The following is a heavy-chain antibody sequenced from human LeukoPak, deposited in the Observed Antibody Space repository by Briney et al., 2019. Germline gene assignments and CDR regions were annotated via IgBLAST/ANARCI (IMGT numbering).Heavy chain of an antibody. J-gene: IGHJ4*02. Sequence: GGALRLSCAASGFLVSSNYMSWVRQAPGKGLEWVSIIYSDGSTYYADAAKGRFTISRDNSKNTLYLEMSSLGLQDTAVYYCTEERDRDGYFRYWGQGTLVTVSS. CDR1: GFLVSSNY. D-gene: IGHD2-8*01. V-gene: IGHV3-66*02. CDR2: IYSDGST. CDR3: TEERDRDGYFRY.